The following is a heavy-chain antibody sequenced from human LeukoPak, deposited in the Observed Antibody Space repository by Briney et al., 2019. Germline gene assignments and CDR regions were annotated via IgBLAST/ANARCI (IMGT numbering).Heavy chain of an antibody. D-gene: IGHD3-3*01. J-gene: IGHJ6*03. CDR3: AKSGRRFLEWLGHYYMDV. CDR2: ISGSGGST. V-gene: IGHV3-23*01. CDR1: GFTFSSYA. Sequence: GGSLRLSCAASGFTFSSYAMSWVRQAPGKGLEWVSAISGSGGSTYYADSVKGRFTISRDNSKNTLYLQMNSLRAEDTAVYYCAKSGRRFLEWLGHYYMDVWGKGTTVTVSS.